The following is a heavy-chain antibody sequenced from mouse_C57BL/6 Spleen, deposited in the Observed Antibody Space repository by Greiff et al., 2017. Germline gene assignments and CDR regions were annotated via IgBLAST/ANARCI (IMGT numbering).Heavy chain of an antibody. CDR2: IDPETGGT. J-gene: IGHJ2*01. D-gene: IGHD2-14*01. CDR3: TRRAYDFDY. Sequence: QVQLQESGAELVRPGASVTLSCKASGYTFTDYEMHWVKQTPVHGLEWIGAIDPETGGTAYNQKFKGKAILTADKSSSTAYMEFRSLTSEDSAVYYCTRRAYDFDYWGQGTTLTVSS. CDR1: GYTFTDYE. V-gene: IGHV1-15*01.